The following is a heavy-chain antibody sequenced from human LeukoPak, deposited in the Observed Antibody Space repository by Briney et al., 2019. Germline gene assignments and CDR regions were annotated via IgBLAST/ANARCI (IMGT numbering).Heavy chain of an antibody. CDR2: IYYSGTT. J-gene: IGHJ4*02. D-gene: IGHD2-15*01. CDR1: GGSLSSYY. CDR3: ARDDSEYCIGGSCYHFDY. Sequence: SETLSLTCTVSGGSLSSYYWSWIRQPPGKALEWNGYIYYSGTTNYNPSLKSRVTISVDTSKNQFSLKLSSVTAADSAVYYCARDDSEYCIGGSCYHFDYWGQGTLVTVCS. V-gene: IGHV4-59*01.